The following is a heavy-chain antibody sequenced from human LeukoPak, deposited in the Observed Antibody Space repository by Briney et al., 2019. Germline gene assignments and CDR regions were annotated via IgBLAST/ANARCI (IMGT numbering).Heavy chain of an antibody. J-gene: IGHJ4*02. CDR1: GFTFSTYW. CDR3: ATGGRYHLDN. V-gene: IGHV3-74*01. Sequence: GGSLRLSCAASGFTFSTYWMHWVRQTPGKGLVWVSRINSDGSITNYADSVKGRFTVSRDNAKNTLFLQMNVLRADDTAVYHCATGGRYHLDNWGQGTLVTVSS. CDR2: INSDGSIT. D-gene: IGHD1-14*01.